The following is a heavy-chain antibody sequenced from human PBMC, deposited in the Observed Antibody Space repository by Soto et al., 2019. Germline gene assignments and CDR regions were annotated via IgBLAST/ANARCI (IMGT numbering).Heavy chain of an antibody. CDR3: AKNGGRPTASYGMDV. J-gene: IGHJ6*02. D-gene: IGHD3-16*01. CDR1: GFTFSSYW. Sequence: PGGSLRLSCAASGFTFSSYWMSWVRQAPGKGLEWVANIKQDGSEKYYVDSVKGRFTISRDNAKNSLYLQMNSLRAEDTAVYYCAKNGGRPTASYGMDVWGQGTTVTVSS. V-gene: IGHV3-7*03. CDR2: IKQDGSEK.